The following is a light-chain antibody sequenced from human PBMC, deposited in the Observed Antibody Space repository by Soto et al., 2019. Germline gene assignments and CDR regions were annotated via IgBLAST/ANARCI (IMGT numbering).Light chain of an antibody. V-gene: IGKV3-20*01. CDR2: GAS. J-gene: IGKJ2*01. CDR1: QSVSSSY. Sequence: EIVLTQSPGTLSLSPGERATLSCRASQSVSSSYLAWYQQKPGQAPRLHIYGASSRATGIPDRFSGSGSGRDFTLTISRLEPEDFAVYYCQQYGSSPPYTFGQGTKLEIK. CDR3: QQYGSSPPYT.